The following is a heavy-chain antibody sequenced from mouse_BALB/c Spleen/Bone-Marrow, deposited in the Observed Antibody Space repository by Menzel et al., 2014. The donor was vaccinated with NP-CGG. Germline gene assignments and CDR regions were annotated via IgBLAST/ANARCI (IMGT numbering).Heavy chain of an antibody. Sequence: VKLMESGPELVKPGTSARISCKPSGYTFTSYYIHWVKQRPGQGLEWIGWIYPGNVDTKYNEKFKGKATLTADKSSSTAYMQLSSLTSEDSAVYFCARETRYGNYVDYFDYWGQGTTLTVSS. CDR1: GYTFTSYY. D-gene: IGHD2-10*02. J-gene: IGHJ2*01. V-gene: IGHV1S56*01. CDR3: ARETRYGNYVDYFDY. CDR2: IYPGNVDT.